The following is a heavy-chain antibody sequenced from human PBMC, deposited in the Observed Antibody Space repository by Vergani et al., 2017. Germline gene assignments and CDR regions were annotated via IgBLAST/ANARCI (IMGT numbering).Heavy chain of an antibody. CDR3: ARGCGSTSCYKRGEDWFDP. Sequence: QVQLVQSGAEVKKPGASVKVSCKASGDTFTDYFMHWVRQAPGQGLEWMGWINPNSGGTNYAQKFQGRVTMTRDTSISTAYMELSKLRSEDTAVYYCARGCGSTSCYKRGEDWFDPWGQGTLVTVSS. CDR1: GDTFTDYF. D-gene: IGHD2-2*02. V-gene: IGHV1-2*02. J-gene: IGHJ5*02. CDR2: INPNSGGT.